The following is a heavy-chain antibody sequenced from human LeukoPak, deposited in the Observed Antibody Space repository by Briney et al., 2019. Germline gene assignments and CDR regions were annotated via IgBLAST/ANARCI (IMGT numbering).Heavy chain of an antibody. V-gene: IGHV4-34*01. Sequence: NSSETLSLTCAVYGGSFSGYYWSWIRQPPGKGLEWIGEINHGGSTNYNPSLKSRVTISVDTSKNQFSLKLSSVTAADTAVYYCARIDRYYYDSSGYYYNNWFDPWGQGTLVTVSS. J-gene: IGHJ5*02. D-gene: IGHD3-22*01. CDR1: GGSFSGYY. CDR3: ARIDRYYYDSSGYYYNNWFDP. CDR2: INHGGST.